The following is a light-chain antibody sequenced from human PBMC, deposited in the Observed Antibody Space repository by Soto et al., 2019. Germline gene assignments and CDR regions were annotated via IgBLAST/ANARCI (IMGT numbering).Light chain of an antibody. CDR1: SSDVGGYNY. CDR2: EVS. V-gene: IGLV2-14*01. J-gene: IGLJ1*01. CDR3: SSYTSSSRV. Sequence: QSVLAQPASVSGSPGQSITISCTGTSSDVGGYNYVSWYQQHPGKAPKLMIYEVSNRPSGVSNRFSGSKSGSTASLTISGLQAEDEADYYCSSYTSSSRVFGTGTKVTVL.